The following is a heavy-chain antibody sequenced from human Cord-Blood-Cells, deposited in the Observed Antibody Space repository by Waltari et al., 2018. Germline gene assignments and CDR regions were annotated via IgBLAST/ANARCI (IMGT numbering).Heavy chain of an antibody. V-gene: IGHV1-2*06. J-gene: IGHJ5*02. D-gene: IGHD6-19*01. CDR1: GYTFTGYY. CDR3: ARDGYSSGWYGFDP. CDR2: INPNSGGT. Sequence: QVQLVQPGAEVKKPGASVKVSCKASGYTFTGYYMHWVRQAPGQGLEWMGRINPNSGGTNSAQKFQGRVTMTRDTPISTAYMELSRLRSDDTAVYYCARDGYSSGWYGFDPWGQGTLVTVSS.